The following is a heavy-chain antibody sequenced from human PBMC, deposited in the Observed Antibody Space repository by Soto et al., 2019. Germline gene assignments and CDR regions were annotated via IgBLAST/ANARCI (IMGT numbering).Heavy chain of an antibody. CDR1: GGTFGSYA. CDR3: ATALGCRSTSCTLDY. D-gene: IGHD2-2*01. J-gene: IGHJ4*02. Sequence: QVQLVQSGAEVKKPGSSVKVSCKASGGTFGSYAFSWVRQAPGQGLEWMGGIIPVSGAAHYAQKFQGRGTITADESTSTAYMELSSVSSQDTAVYYCATALGCRSTSCTLDYWGQGTRVIVSS. V-gene: IGHV1-69*01. CDR2: IIPVSGAA.